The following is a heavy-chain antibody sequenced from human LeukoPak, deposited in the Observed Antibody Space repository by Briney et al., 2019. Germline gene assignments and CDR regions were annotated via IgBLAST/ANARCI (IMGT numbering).Heavy chain of an antibody. CDR3: ARIIPPYDAFDL. V-gene: IGHV3-48*03. CDR1: GFIFSAFE. CDR2: ISSSGSTR. D-gene: IGHD2-21*01. J-gene: IGHJ3*01. Sequence: GGSLRLSCAASGFIFSAFEMNWVRQAPGKGLEWVSYISSSGSTRYYADPVKGRFSISRDDAKNSLDLQMSSLRAVDTAIYYCARIIPPYDAFDLWGQGTWVTVSS.